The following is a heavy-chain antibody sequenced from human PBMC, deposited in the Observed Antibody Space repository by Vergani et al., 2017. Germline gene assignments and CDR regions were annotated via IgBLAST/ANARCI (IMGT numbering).Heavy chain of an antibody. J-gene: IGHJ6*02. D-gene: IGHD5-12*01. CDR3: AKANPRNSGYDYLYYYHAMDV. V-gene: IGHV3-30*18. CDR1: GFSFSSHA. CDR2: ISNDGSKK. Sequence: QVQLAESGGGRVQPGRSLRLSCAASGFSFSSHAIHWVLQAPGKGLEWVAVISNDGSKKYYADSVKGRFTISRDSSKNTLYLQMNSLSAGDTAVYYCAKANPRNSGYDYLYYYHAMDVWGQGTTVTVSS.